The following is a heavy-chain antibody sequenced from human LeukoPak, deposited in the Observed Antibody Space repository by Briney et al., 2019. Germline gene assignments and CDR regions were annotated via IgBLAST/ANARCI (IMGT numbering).Heavy chain of an antibody. J-gene: IGHJ5*02. V-gene: IGHV4-39*01. D-gene: IGHD3-10*02. Sequence: GSLRLSCTASGFTFSSYAMSWVRQAPGKGLEWIASIFYSGSTYHSPSLKSRVTISVDTSKSQFSLKLSSVTAAETAVYFCARHPLKAYVSDWFDPWGQGTLVTVSS. CDR1: GFTFSSYA. CDR3: ARHPLKAYVSDWFDP. CDR2: IFYSGST.